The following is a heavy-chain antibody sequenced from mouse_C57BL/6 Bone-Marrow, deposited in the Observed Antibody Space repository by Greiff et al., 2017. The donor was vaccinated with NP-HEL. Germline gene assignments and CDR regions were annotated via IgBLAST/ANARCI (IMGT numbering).Heavy chain of an antibody. Sequence: VQLQQPGAELVRPGTSVKLSCKASGYTFTSYWMHWVKQRPGQGLEWIGVIDPSDSYTNYNQKFKGKATLTVDTSSSTAYMQLSSLISEDSAVYYCARSGYYAYWYFDVWGTGTTVTVSS. V-gene: IGHV1-59*01. CDR3: ARSGYYAYWYFDV. D-gene: IGHD2-3*01. CDR1: GYTFTSYW. CDR2: IDPSDSYT. J-gene: IGHJ1*03.